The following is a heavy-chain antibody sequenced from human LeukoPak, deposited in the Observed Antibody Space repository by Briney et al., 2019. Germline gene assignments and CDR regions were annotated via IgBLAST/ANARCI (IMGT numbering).Heavy chain of an antibody. Sequence: ASVKVSFKSSVYTFPKYGMNWVRQAPGQGLEWMGWISTYNGNTNYAQKLQGRVTMTTDTSTTRAYMELRSLTSDDTAVYYCARDPTTETFNYWGAGTLVTVSS. CDR3: ARDPTTETFNY. CDR2: ISTYNGNT. V-gene: IGHV1-18*01. J-gene: IGHJ4*01. D-gene: IGHD4-17*01. CDR1: VYTFPKYG.